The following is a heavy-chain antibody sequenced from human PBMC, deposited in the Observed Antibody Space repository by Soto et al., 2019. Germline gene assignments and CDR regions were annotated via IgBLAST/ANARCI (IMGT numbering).Heavy chain of an antibody. Sequence: ASVKVSCKASGYTFTSYDINWVRQATGQGLEWMGWMNPNSGNTGYAQKFQGRVTMTRNTSISTAYMELSSLRSEDTAVYYCARGKLVYAIDYYYGMDVWGQGTTVTVSS. J-gene: IGHJ6*02. V-gene: IGHV1-8*01. CDR2: MNPNSGNT. CDR3: ARGKLVYAIDYYYGMDV. D-gene: IGHD2-8*01. CDR1: GYTFTSYD.